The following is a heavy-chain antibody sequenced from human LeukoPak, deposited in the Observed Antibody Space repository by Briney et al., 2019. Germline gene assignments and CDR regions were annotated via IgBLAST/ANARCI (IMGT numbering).Heavy chain of an antibody. CDR2: ISSSSSAI. V-gene: IGHV3-48*01. CDR1: VFSFSTSS. CDR3: ARDLVWFGEPKGYYNYMDV. Sequence: PGGSLRLSCAASVFSFSTSSMNWVRQAPGKGLEWISYISSSSSAIYYGDSVKGRFAISRDNAKNSLYLQMNSLRAEDTAIYYCARDLVWFGEPKGYYNYMDVWGKGTTVTVSS. J-gene: IGHJ6*03. D-gene: IGHD3-10*01.